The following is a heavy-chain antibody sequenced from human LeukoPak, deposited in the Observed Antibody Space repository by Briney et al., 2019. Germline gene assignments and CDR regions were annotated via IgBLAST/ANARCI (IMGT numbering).Heavy chain of an antibody. CDR3: ARSGWFGELGFDY. Sequence: GGSLRLSCAASGFTFSSYTMNWVRQAPGKGLEWVSSISSSSSYIYYADSVKGRFTFSRDNAKNSLFLQMNSLRAEDTAVYYCARSGWFGELGFDYWGQGTLVTVSS. D-gene: IGHD3-10*01. CDR2: ISSSSSYI. CDR1: GFTFSSYT. J-gene: IGHJ4*02. V-gene: IGHV3-21*01.